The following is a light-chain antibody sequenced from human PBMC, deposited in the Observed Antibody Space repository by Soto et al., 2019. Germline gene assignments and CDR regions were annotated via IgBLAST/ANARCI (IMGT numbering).Light chain of an antibody. CDR3: QQYKSYST. J-gene: IGKJ4*01. CDR1: QTISSW. V-gene: IGKV1-5*01. CDR2: NVS. Sequence: DIQMTQSPSTLSSSVVDRVTITCRASQTISSWLAWYQQKPGKAPKVLIYNVSNLESGVPSRFSGSGSGTEFTLTISSLQPDDFATYYCQQYKSYSTFGGGTKVEIK.